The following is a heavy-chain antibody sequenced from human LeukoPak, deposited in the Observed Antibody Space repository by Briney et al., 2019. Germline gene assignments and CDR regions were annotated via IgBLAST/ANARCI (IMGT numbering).Heavy chain of an antibody. CDR1: GFTFSSYW. CDR3: AKGDRVGLASAFDY. Sequence: PGGSLRLSCAASGFTFSSYWMSWVRQAPGKGLEWVANIKRDGSEEYYMDSVRGRFTISRDNARNSLYLQMNSLRAEDTAVYYCAKGDRVGLASAFDYWGQGTLVTVSS. J-gene: IGHJ4*02. D-gene: IGHD3/OR15-3a*01. CDR2: IKRDGSEE. V-gene: IGHV3-7*03.